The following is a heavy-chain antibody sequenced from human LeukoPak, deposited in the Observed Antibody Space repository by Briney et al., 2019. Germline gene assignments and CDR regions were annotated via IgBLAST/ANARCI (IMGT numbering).Heavy chain of an antibody. D-gene: IGHD3-22*01. V-gene: IGHV3-23*01. CDR3: ARDRGSGYALARYFDY. CDR1: GFKFTSYA. CDR2: NSGSGGTT. J-gene: IGHJ4*02. Sequence: GGSLRLSCAASGFKFTSYAMSWVRQAPGKGLEWVSGNSGSGGTTYYADSVKGRFTISRDKSKNTLYLQMTSLRAEDTAVYYCARDRGSGYALARYFDYWGQGTLVTVSS.